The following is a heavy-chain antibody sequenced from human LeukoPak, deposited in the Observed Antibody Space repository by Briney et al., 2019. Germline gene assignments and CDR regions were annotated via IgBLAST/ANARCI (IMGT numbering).Heavy chain of an antibody. Sequence: GESLKISCKGSGYSFTSYWIGWVRQMHGKGLEWMGIIYPGDSDTRYSPSFQGQVTISADKSISTAYLQWSSLKASDTAMYYCARHSCSSTSCFTGFDPWGQGTLVTVSS. V-gene: IGHV5-51*01. CDR2: IYPGDSDT. J-gene: IGHJ5*02. CDR1: GYSFTSYW. CDR3: ARHSCSSTSCFTGFDP. D-gene: IGHD2-2*01.